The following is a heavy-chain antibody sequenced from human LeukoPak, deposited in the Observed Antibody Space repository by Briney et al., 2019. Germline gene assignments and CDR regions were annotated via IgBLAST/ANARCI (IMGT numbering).Heavy chain of an antibody. CDR3: ASSSWYYFDY. J-gene: IGHJ4*02. V-gene: IGHV4-39*07. CDR1: GGSISSSSFY. D-gene: IGHD6-13*01. CDR2: IYYTRST. Sequence: SETLSLTCTVSGGSISSSSFYWGWIRQPPGKEQEWIGSIYYTRSTYYNPSLKSRVTISLNTSKNQFSLKLTSVTAADTAVYYCASSSWYYFDYWGQGTLVTVSS.